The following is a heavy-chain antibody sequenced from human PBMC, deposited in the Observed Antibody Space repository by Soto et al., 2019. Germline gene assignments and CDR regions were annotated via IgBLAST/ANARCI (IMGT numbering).Heavy chain of an antibody. CDR3: ARGVIDYSNLYNY. J-gene: IGHJ4*02. CDR2: ISSSGSTI. V-gene: IGHV3-48*04. Sequence: GGSLRLSCAASGFTFSNYNMNWVRQAPGRGLEWISYISSSGSTIYYADSVKGRFTISRDNAKNSLYLQMSSLRAEDTAVYYCARGVIDYSNLYNYWGQGTLVTVSS. D-gene: IGHD4-4*01. CDR1: GFTFSNYN.